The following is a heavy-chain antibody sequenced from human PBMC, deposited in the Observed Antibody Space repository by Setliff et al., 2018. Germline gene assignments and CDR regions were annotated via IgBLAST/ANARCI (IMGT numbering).Heavy chain of an antibody. CDR3: ARDRNDNYESSGYYYAGGYMDV. Sequence: ASVKVSCKTSGYSFTSHYVHWVRQAPGQGLEWMGLINPTGGSTSYAQKFQGRVTMTRDTSTSTVFMELSSLRSEDTAVYYCARDRNDNYESSGYYYAGGYMDVWGKGTTVTVSS. CDR1: GYSFTSHY. D-gene: IGHD3-22*01. CDR2: INPTGGST. V-gene: IGHV1-46*01. J-gene: IGHJ6*03.